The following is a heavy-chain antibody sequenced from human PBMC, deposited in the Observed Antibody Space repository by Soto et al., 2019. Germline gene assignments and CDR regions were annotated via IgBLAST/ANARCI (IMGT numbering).Heavy chain of an antibody. Sequence: ASVKVSCKASGYTFSSYGISWVRQAPGQGLEWMGWISAYNGNTNYAQKLQGRVTMTTDTSTSTAYMELRSLRSDDTAVYYCARCAKGVCRSTSCSSYYYYYYMDVWGKGTTVTVSS. CDR2: ISAYNGNT. D-gene: IGHD2-2*01. CDR1: GYTFSSYG. CDR3: ARCAKGVCRSTSCSSYYYYYYMDV. J-gene: IGHJ6*03. V-gene: IGHV1-18*04.